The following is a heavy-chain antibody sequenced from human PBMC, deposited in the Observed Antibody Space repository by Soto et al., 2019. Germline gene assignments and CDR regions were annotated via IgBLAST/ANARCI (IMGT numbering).Heavy chain of an antibody. D-gene: IGHD2-21*01. J-gene: IGHJ5*02. CDR1: GYIFTNYY. CDR2: INAGGGYT. Sequence: QVQLVQSGAEVKKPGASVKISCKASGYIFTNYYIHWVRQAPGQGLEWLGTINAGGGYTTYAQRFLGRVTMTRDTSTSTLSMELSSLTYEDTALYYCARGGAIVVVNAPFDLWGQGTLVTVSS. CDR3: ARGGAIVVVNAPFDL. V-gene: IGHV1-46*03.